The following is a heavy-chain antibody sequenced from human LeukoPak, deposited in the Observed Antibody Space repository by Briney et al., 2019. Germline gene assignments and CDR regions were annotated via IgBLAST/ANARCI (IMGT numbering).Heavy chain of an antibody. J-gene: IGHJ4*02. V-gene: IGHV3-74*01. CDR2: ISRDGRDT. CDR3: ATDPNGVCPEY. CDR1: GFTLSSNW. D-gene: IGHD2-8*01. Sequence: PGGSLRLSCVFSGFTLSSNWMHWVRQAPGKELVWVSRISRDGRDTDYADSVKGRFTISRDNADNTVYLQMNSLRVDDTAVYYCATDPNGVCPEYWGQGALVTVSS.